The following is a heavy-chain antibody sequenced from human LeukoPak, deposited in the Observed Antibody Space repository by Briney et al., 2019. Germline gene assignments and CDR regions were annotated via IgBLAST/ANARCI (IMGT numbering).Heavy chain of an antibody. CDR1: GLTFSSYA. V-gene: IGHV3-7*01. Sequence: PGGSLRLSCAASGLTFSSYAMSWVRQAPGKGLEWVANIKQDGSEKYYVDSVKGRFTISRDNAKNSLYLQMNSLRAEDTAVYYCASSWIQLWTFDPWGQGTLVTVSS. CDR3: ASSWIQLWTFDP. CDR2: IKQDGSEK. J-gene: IGHJ5*02. D-gene: IGHD5-18*01.